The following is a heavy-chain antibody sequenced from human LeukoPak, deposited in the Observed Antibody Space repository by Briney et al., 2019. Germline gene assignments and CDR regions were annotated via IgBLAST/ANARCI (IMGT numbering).Heavy chain of an antibody. CDR1: GGSISSYC. CDR2: IYYSGST. CDR3: ARGEMAAGFDY. V-gene: IGHV4-59*01. J-gene: IGHJ4*02. D-gene: IGHD5-24*01. Sequence: SETLSLTCTVSGGSISSYCWSWIRQPPGKGLEWIGYIYYSGSTNYNPSLKSRVTISVDTSKNQFSLKLSSVTAADTAVYYCARGEMAAGFDYWGQGTLVTVSS.